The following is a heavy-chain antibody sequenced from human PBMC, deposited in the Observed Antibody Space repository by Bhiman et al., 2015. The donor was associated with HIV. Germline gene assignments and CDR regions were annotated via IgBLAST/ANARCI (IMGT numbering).Heavy chain of an antibody. Sequence: EVQLVESGGGLVKPGGSLRLSCAASGFTFSDYIMNWVRQAPGKGLEWVSSISTSTYIYYADSVKGRFTISRDNAKNSLFLQMNSLRAEDTALYYCARSEGQKYWGQGTLVTVSS. CDR2: ISTSTYI. V-gene: IGHV3-21*03. CDR3: ARSEGQKY. CDR1: GFTFSDYI. J-gene: IGHJ4*02.